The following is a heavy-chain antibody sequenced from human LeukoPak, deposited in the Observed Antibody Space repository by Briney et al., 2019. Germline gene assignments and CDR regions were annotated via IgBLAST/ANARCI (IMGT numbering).Heavy chain of an antibody. CDR1: GGTFSSYA. CDR3: ARGYCSSTSCYLGY. Sequence: SVKVSCKXSGGTFSSYAISWVRQAPGQGLEWMGRIIPIFGTANYSQKFQGRVTITTDESTSTAYMELSSLRSEDTAVYYCARGYCSSTSCYLGYWGQGTLVTVSS. CDR2: IIPIFGTA. J-gene: IGHJ4*02. D-gene: IGHD2-2*01. V-gene: IGHV1-69*05.